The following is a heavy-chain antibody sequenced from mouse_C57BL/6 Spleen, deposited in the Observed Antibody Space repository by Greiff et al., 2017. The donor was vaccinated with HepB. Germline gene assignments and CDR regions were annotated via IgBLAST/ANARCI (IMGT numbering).Heavy chain of an antibody. CDR2: INPNNGGT. D-gene: IGHD2-4*01. CDR3: ADSYYDYGGGAMDY. V-gene: IGHV1-26*01. J-gene: IGHJ4*01. CDR1: GYTFTDYY. Sequence: EVQLQQSGPELVKPGASVKISCKASGYTFTDYYMNWVKQSHGKSLEWIGDINPNNGGTSYNQKFKGKATLTVDKSSSTAYMELRSLTSEDSAVYYCADSYYDYGGGAMDYWGQGTSVTVSS.